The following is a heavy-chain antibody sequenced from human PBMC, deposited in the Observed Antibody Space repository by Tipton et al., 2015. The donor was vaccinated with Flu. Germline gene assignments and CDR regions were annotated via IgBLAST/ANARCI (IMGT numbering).Heavy chain of an antibody. CDR3: ARGSGSGTYVIFDY. D-gene: IGHD3-10*01. V-gene: IGHV4-4*07. Sequence: TPSLTCTVSGGSISSYYWSWIRQPAGKGLEWIGRVYSSGSTNYSPSFKSRVTMSIDTSKNQFSLKLNSVTAADTAVYYCARGSGSGTYVIFDYWGQGTQVTVSS. J-gene: IGHJ4*02. CDR2: VYSSGST. CDR1: GGSISSYY.